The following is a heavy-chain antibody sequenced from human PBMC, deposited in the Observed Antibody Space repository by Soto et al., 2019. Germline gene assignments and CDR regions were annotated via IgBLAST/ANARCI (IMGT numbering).Heavy chain of an antibody. J-gene: IGHJ3*02. D-gene: IGHD2-2*01. CDR2: IIPIFGTA. CDR1: GGTFSSYA. CDR3: GRDRYSSTSCSYVAFDI. V-gene: IGHV1-69*01. Sequence: QVQLVQSGAEVKKPGSSVKVSCKASGGTFSSYAISWVRQAPGQGLEWMGGIIPIFGTANYAQKFQGRVTSTADESTSTAYMELSSLRSEDTVVYYCGRDRYSSTSCSYVAFDIWGQGTMFTVSS.